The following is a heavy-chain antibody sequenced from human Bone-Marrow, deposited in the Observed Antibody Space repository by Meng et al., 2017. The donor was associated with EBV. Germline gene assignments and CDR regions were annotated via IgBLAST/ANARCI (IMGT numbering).Heavy chain of an antibody. D-gene: IGHD3-3*01. CDR2: ISSSSSYI. Sequence: EVXLVESGGXLVKPGGSLRLSCAASGFTFSSYSMNWVRQAPGKGLEWVSSISSSSSYIYYADSAKGRFTISRDNAKNSLYLQMNSLRAEDTAVYYCARSIFGVVIIPYYFDYWGQGTMVTVSS. V-gene: IGHV3-21*01. CDR3: ARSIFGVVIIPYYFDY. CDR1: GFTFSSYS. J-gene: IGHJ4*02.